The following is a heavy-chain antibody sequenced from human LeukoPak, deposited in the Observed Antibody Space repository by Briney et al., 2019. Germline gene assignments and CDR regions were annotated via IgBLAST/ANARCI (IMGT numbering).Heavy chain of an antibody. J-gene: IGHJ4*02. D-gene: IGHD7-27*01. V-gene: IGHV4-59*08. Sequence: KTSETLSLTCTVSGGSISSYYWSWIRQPPGKGLEWIGYIYYSGSTNYNPSLKSRVTISVDTSKNQFSLKLSSVTAADTAVYYCARTREKLTGFPDYFDYWGQGTLVTVSS. CDR1: GGSISSYY. CDR3: ARTREKLTGFPDYFDY. CDR2: IYYSGST.